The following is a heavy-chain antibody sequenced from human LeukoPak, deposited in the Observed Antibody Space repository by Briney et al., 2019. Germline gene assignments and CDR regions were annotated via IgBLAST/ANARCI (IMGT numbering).Heavy chain of an antibody. CDR3: ARPRGWERRWYFDL. J-gene: IGHJ2*01. CDR2: ISSSGTYI. CDR1: GFTFSNYG. V-gene: IGHV3-21*01. D-gene: IGHD1-26*01. Sequence: GGSLRLSCAASGFTFSNYGVNWVRQAPGKGLEWVSSISSSGTYIYYADSMKGRFTISRDNAKNSLYLQMDSLRAEDTAVYYCARPRGWERRWYFDLWGRGTLVTVSS.